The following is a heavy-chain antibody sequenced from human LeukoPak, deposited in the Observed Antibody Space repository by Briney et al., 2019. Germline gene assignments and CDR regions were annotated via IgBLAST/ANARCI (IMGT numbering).Heavy chain of an antibody. V-gene: IGHV3-21*01. D-gene: IGHD2-2*01. J-gene: IGHJ5*01. Sequence: GGSLRLSCAASGFTFSSYSMNWVRQAPGKGVEWVSSISSSSSYIYYADSVKGRFTIPRENAKNSMYLQMNRLRAEDTAVCYFARDWDGFFRSTRCFVFWGQGTLLTLSS. CDR2: ISSSSSYI. CDR3: ARDWDGFFRSTRCFVF. CDR1: GFTFSSYS.